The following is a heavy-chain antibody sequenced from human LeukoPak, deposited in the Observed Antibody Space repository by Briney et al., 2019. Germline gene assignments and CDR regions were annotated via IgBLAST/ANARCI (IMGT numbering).Heavy chain of an antibody. CDR3: AKDSSTWYMVSYYYMDV. CDR2: IQYDGNNK. V-gene: IGHV3-30*02. J-gene: IGHJ6*03. Sequence: PGGSLRLSCAASGITFSSYGMHWVRQAPGKGLEWVAFIQYDGNNKYYADSVKGRFTISRDNSKNTLYLQVNSLRAEDTAVYYCAKDSSTWYMVSYYYMDVWGKGTTVTISS. D-gene: IGHD6-13*01. CDR1: GITFSSYG.